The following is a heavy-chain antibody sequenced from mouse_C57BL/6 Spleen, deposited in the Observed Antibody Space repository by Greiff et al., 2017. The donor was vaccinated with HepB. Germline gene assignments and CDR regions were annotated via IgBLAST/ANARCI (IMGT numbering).Heavy chain of an antibody. D-gene: IGHD1-1*01. CDR2: IDPSDSYT. J-gene: IGHJ3*01. Sequence: QVQLQQPGAELVKPGASVKLSCKASGYTFTSYWMQWVKQRPGQGLEWIGEIDPSDSYTNYNRKFKGKATLTVDTSSSTAYMQLSSLTSEDSAVYYCVGYYGSRFAYWGQGTLVTVSA. CDR3: VGYYGSRFAY. CDR1: GYTFTSYW. V-gene: IGHV1-50*01.